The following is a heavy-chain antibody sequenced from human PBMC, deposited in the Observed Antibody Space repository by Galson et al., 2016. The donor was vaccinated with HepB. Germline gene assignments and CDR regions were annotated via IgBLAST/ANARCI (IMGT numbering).Heavy chain of an antibody. D-gene: IGHD1-26*01. CDR2: MHSSGGS. CDR3: ARVPVTGTYYTAASDV. CDR1: GDSISSHY. Sequence: LSLTCTVSGDSISSHYWGWIRQPPGKGLEWIGYMHSSGGSNYNPSLNSRHTISLDTSKNQFSLKLTSVIAADTAVYYCARVPVTGTYYTAASDVWGQGTVVTVSS. V-gene: IGHV4-59*11. J-gene: IGHJ3*01.